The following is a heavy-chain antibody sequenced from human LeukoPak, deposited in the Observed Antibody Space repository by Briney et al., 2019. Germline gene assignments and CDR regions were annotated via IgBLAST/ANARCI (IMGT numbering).Heavy chain of an antibody. CDR3: AFSRGYSYGLDY. CDR2: TYYRSKWYN. V-gene: IGHV6-1*01. J-gene: IGHJ4*02. D-gene: IGHD5-18*01. CDR1: GDSVSSNSAA. Sequence: SQTLSLTCAISGDSVSSNSAAWKWSRQSPSRGLEWLGRTYYRSKWYNDYAVSVKSRITINPDTSKNQFSLQLNSVTPEDTAVYYCAFSRGYSYGLDYWGQGTLVTVSS.